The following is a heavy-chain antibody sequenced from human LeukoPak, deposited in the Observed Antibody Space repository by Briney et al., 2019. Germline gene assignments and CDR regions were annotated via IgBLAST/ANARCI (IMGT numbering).Heavy chain of an antibody. D-gene: IGHD1-14*01. CDR3: ARAGTDFAAYYFDY. CDR1: GFIFSSYA. Sequence: PGGSLRLSCAASGFIFSSYAMHWVRQAPGKGLEWVAVISFDGNNKYYADSVKGRFTLSRDNSKNTLYLQMNSLRAEDTAVYYCARAGTDFAAYYFDYWGQGTLVTVSS. V-gene: IGHV3-30-3*01. J-gene: IGHJ4*02. CDR2: ISFDGNNK.